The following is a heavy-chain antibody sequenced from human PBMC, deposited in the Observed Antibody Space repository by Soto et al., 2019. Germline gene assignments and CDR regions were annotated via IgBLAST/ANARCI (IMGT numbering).Heavy chain of an antibody. D-gene: IGHD1-26*01. CDR3: ARDLGWAFVS. J-gene: IGHJ4*02. CDR1: GFTFSTFS. CDR2: ISGGGRPI. V-gene: IGHV3-48*02. Sequence: EVQLVESGGGSVQPGGSLRLSCAASGFTFSTFSMNWVRQAPGRGLEWISYISGGGRPISYADSVKGRFTISRANAMDSLHLQTDGLSDEDTGVYYSARDLGWAFVSWGQGTLVTVSS.